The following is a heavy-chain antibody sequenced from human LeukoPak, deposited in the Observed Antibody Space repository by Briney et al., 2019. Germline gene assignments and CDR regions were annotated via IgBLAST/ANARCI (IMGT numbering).Heavy chain of an antibody. J-gene: IGHJ4*02. Sequence: ASVKVSCKASGYTFTGYYMHWVRQAPGQGLEWMGWINPNSGGTNYAQKFQGRVTMTRDTSISTAYMELSRLRSDDTAVYYCARGRYSYGGAVGDYFDYWGQGTLVTVSS. CDR1: GYTFTGYY. CDR2: INPNSGGT. CDR3: ARGRYSYGGAVGDYFDY. D-gene: IGHD5-18*01. V-gene: IGHV1-2*02.